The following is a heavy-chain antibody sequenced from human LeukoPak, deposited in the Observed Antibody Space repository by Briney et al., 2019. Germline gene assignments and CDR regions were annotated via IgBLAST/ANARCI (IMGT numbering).Heavy chain of an antibody. J-gene: IGHJ5*02. Sequence: PSETLSLTCTVSGDSINTRSFYWGWIRQSPGNRLEWIGTIYYDGGANYNPSLKSRVTMSVDTPENRFSLKLTSVTAADTAVYYCAVSAYYTGSCFDPWGQGTLVTVSS. CDR1: GDSINTRSFY. CDR2: IYYDGGA. CDR3: AVSAYYTGSCFDP. V-gene: IGHV4-39*01. D-gene: IGHD3-3*01.